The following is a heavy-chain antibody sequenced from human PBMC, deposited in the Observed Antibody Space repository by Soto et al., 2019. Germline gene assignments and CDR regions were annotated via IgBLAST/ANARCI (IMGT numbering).Heavy chain of an antibody. J-gene: IGHJ5*01. Sequence: ASVKVSCKASGYSFANYGIHWVRQAPGQRLEWMGWINAGDGGTKYSENFQGRVTITRDTSASTVYLGLSSLSSEDTASYYCARTGHSGSYDFWG. D-gene: IGHD1-26*01. CDR1: GYSFANYG. V-gene: IGHV1-3*01. CDR3: ARTGHSGSYDF. CDR2: INAGDGGT.